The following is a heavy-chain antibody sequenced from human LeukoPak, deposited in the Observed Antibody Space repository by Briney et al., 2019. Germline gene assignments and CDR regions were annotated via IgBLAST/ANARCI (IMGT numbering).Heavy chain of an antibody. J-gene: IGHJ4*02. CDR1: GYTFTSYD. Sequence: ASVKVSCKASGYTFTSYDINWVRQATGQGLEWMGWMNPNSGNTGYAQKFQGRVTMARNTSISTAYMELSSLRSEDTAVYYCARGSLTYYYHSSGYAYYFDYWGQGTLVTVSS. V-gene: IGHV1-8*01. CDR3: ARGSLTYYYHSSGYAYYFDY. D-gene: IGHD3-22*01. CDR2: MNPNSGNT.